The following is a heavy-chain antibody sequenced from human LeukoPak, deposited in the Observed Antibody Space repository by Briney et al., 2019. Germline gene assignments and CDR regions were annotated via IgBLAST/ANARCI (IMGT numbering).Heavy chain of an antibody. CDR1: GYTFTSYD. D-gene: IGHD3-22*01. CDR2: MNPNSGNT. CDR3: ARERSGYYVFFDY. J-gene: IGHJ4*02. V-gene: IGHV1-8*01. Sequence: ASVKVSCKASGYTFTSYDINWVRQATGQGLEWMGWMNPNSGNTGYAQKFQGRVTMTTDTSTRTAYMELRSLRSDDTAVYYCARERSGYYVFFDYWGQGTLVTVSS.